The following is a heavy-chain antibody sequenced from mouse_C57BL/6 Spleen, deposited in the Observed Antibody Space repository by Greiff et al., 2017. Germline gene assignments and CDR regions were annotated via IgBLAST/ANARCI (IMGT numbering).Heavy chain of an antibody. J-gene: IGHJ3*01. CDR1: GYTFTDYY. CDR3: ARDDGYYVGFAY. Sequence: VQLQQSGPELVKPGASVKISCKASGYTFTDYYMNWVKQSHGKSLERIGDINPNNGGTSYNQKFKGKDTLTVDKSSSTAYMELRSLTSEDSAVYYCARDDGYYVGFAYWGQGTLVTVSA. CDR2: INPNNGGT. V-gene: IGHV1-26*01. D-gene: IGHD2-3*01.